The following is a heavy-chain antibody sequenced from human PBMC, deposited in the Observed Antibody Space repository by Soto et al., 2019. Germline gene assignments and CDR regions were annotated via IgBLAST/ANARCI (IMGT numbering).Heavy chain of an antibody. CDR2: IIPIFGTE. V-gene: IGHV1-69*01. J-gene: IGHJ6*02. Sequence: QVQLVQSGAEVKKPGSSVRVSCKASGGAFSSYAISWVRQAPGQGLEWMGGIIPIFGTENYAQKFQGRVTITADESTSTAYMELSSLRSEDTAVYYCARDRIAGSKYYYGMDVWGQGTTVTVSS. D-gene: IGHD6-13*01. CDR1: GGAFSSYA. CDR3: ARDRIAGSKYYYGMDV.